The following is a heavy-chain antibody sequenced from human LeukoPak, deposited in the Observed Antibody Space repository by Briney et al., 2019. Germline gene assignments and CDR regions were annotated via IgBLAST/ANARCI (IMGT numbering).Heavy chain of an antibody. CDR3: AKEVAVANY. D-gene: IGHD6-19*01. CDR2: IWPDGSNE. CDR1: GFTFSSFG. V-gene: IGHV3-33*06. Sequence: PGGSLRLSCAASGFTFSSFGMHWVRQAPGKGLEWVAIIWPDGSNEVYIESVKGRFTISRDNSKNTLYLQMNSLRAEDTAVYYCAKEVAVANYWGQGTLVTVSS. J-gene: IGHJ4*02.